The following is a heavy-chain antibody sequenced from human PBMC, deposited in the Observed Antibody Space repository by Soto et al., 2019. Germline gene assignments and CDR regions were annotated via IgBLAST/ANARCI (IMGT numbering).Heavy chain of an antibody. Sequence: SETLSLTCTVSGGSFSSYYWSWIRQPPGKGLEWIGYIYYTGSIIYNPSLKSRVTMSVDMSMKQFSLKLNSVTAADTAVYYCARTTALENYFDYWGQGTLVTVSS. CDR3: ARTTALENYFDY. J-gene: IGHJ4*02. CDR1: GGSFSSYY. CDR2: IYYTGSI. V-gene: IGHV4-59*01. D-gene: IGHD2-21*02.